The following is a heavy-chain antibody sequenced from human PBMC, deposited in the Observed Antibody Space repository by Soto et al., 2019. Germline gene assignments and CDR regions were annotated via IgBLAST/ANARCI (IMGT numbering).Heavy chain of an antibody. Sequence: GGSLRLSCAASGFTFSSYAMSWVRQAPGKGLEWVSAISGSGGSTYYADSVKGRFTISRDNSKNTLYLQMNSLRAEDTAVYYCAKIGQDDFGSGYYSSLEVYFDYWGQGTLVTFSS. CDR3: AKIGQDDFGSGYYSSLEVYFDY. CDR1: GFTFSSYA. CDR2: ISGSGGST. D-gene: IGHD3-3*01. V-gene: IGHV3-23*01. J-gene: IGHJ4*02.